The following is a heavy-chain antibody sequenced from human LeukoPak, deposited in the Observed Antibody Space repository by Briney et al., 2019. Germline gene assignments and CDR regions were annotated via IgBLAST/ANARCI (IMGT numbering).Heavy chain of an antibody. CDR2: IVPDTGGV. J-gene: IGHJ4*02. Sequence: ASVKVSCKASGYTFTAYYIHWVRQAPGQGLEWMGYIVPDTGGVDYDQRFQGRVTMTRDKSISTVYMELSSLKSDDTAVYYCATEDKYCSGGNCGKFWGQGTLVTVSS. CDR3: ATEDKYCSGGNCGKF. V-gene: IGHV1-2*02. CDR1: GYTFTAYY. D-gene: IGHD2-15*01.